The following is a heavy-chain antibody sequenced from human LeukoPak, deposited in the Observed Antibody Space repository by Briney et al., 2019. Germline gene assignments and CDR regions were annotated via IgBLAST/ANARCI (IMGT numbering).Heavy chain of an antibody. D-gene: IGHD2-15*01. CDR1: GGTFSSYA. CDR3: ARLDCSGGRCYGIAVAGTRDAFDI. CDR2: IIPIFGTA. V-gene: IGHV1-69*05. J-gene: IGHJ3*02. Sequence: EASVKVSCKASGGTFSSYAISWVRQAPGQGLEWMGGIIPIFGTANYAQKFQGRVTITTDESTSTAYMELSSLRSEDTAVYYCARLDCSGGRCYGIAVAGTRDAFDIWGRGTMVTVSS.